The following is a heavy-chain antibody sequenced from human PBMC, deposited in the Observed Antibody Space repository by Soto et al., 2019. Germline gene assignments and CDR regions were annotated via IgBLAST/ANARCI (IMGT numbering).Heavy chain of an antibody. CDR3: ARLKRITVVRPSREREES. CDR1: GGSISSMNFY. Sequence: SETLSLTCSVSGGSISSMNFYWAWVRQPPGKGLEWIGSIYYDESTHYNPSLKSRLTISIDTSSNKFSLRLTSVTAADTAVYYCARLKRITVVRPSREREESWGQGALVTVSS. J-gene: IGHJ4*02. V-gene: IGHV4-39*01. D-gene: IGHD3-10*01. CDR2: IYYDEST.